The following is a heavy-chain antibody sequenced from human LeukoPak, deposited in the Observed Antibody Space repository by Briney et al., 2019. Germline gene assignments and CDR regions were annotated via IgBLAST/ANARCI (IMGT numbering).Heavy chain of an antibody. CDR2: IYYSGST. CDR3: ARGSGGASLVGHYYYYYGMDV. CDR1: GGSISSGDYY. J-gene: IGHJ6*02. V-gene: IGHV4-30-4*02. Sequence: PSETLSLTCTVPGGSISSGDYYWSWIRQPPGKGLEWIGYIYYSGSTYYNPSLKSRVTISVDTSKNQFSLKLSSVTAADTAVYYCARGSGGASLVGHYYYYYGMDVWGQGTTVTVSS. D-gene: IGHD1-26*01.